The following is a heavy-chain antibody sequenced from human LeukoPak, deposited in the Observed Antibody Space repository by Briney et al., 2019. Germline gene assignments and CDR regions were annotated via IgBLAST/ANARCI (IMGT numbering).Heavy chain of an antibody. CDR3: ARDHHGTAMVYYNWFDP. Sequence: GASVKVSCKASGYTFTGYYMHWVRQAPGQGLEWMGRINPNSGGTNYAQKFQGRVTITADKSTSTAYMELSSLRSEDTAVYYCARDHHGTAMVYYNWFDPWGQGTLVTVSS. D-gene: IGHD5-18*01. V-gene: IGHV1-2*06. J-gene: IGHJ5*02. CDR2: INPNSGGT. CDR1: GYTFTGYY.